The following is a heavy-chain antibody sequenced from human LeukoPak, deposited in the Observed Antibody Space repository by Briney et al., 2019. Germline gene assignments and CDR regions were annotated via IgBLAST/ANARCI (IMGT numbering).Heavy chain of an antibody. CDR1: GGSFSGYY. V-gene: IGHV4-59*01. CDR2: IYYSGST. J-gene: IGHJ4*02. Sequence: SETLSLTCAVYGGSFSGYYWSWIRQPPGKGLEGLGYIYYSGSTNYNPSLKSRVTISVDTSKNQFSLKLSSVTAADTAVYYRARVVSGIAVADYYFDYWGQGTLVTVSS. D-gene: IGHD6-19*01. CDR3: ARVVSGIAVADYYFDY.